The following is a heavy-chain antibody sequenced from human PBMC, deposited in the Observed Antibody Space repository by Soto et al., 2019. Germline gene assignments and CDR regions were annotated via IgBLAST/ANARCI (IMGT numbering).Heavy chain of an antibody. CDR1: GGTFSSYA. Sequence: QVQLVQSGAEVKKPGSSVKVSCKASGGTFSSYAISWVRQAPGQGLEWMGGIIPIFGTANYAQKFQGRVTITADESTSTAYMELSSLRSEDTAVYYCARDLSMPFIKYYDSSVLGWGQGTLVTVSS. CDR2: IIPIFGTA. D-gene: IGHD3-22*01. CDR3: ARDLSMPFIKYYDSSVLG. J-gene: IGHJ4*02. V-gene: IGHV1-69*01.